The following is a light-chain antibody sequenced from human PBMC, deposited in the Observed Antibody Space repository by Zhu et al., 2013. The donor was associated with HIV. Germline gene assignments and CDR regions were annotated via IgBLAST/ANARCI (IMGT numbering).Light chain of an antibody. CDR3: QQYGSTFTWT. CDR1: QSISNN. CDR2: GAS. J-gene: IGKJ1*01. V-gene: IGKV3-15*01. Sequence: ETVMTQSPATLSVSPGDRVTLSCGASQSISNNVAWYQLRPGQGPRLLIYGASTRATGVPARFSGSGSGTEFTLTISRLEPEDSGLYYCQQYGSTFTWTFGQGTKVEIK.